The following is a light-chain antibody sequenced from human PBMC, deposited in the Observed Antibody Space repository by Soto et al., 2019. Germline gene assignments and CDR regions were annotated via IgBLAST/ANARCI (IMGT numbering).Light chain of an antibody. CDR2: GAS. J-gene: IGKJ4*01. CDR1: QTISND. Sequence: EVVMTQSPATVSVSPGEGVTLSCRASQTISNDLAWYQQKPGQAPRLLIYGASTRATGVPARFSGGGSGTEFTLAISGLQSEDFAFYYCQQNNKWPPVTFGGGNKVEIK. V-gene: IGKV3-15*01. CDR3: QQNNKWPPVT.